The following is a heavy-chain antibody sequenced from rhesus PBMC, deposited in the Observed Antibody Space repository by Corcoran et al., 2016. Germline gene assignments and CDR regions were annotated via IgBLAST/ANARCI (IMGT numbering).Heavy chain of an antibody. CDR3: ARAAGLDAFDF. CDR2: IYGSGNST. Sequence: QVQLQESGPGLVKPSETLSVTCAVSGGSISSSYWSWIRQAPGKGLEWIGFIYGSGNSTNYNPSLKIRATLSVDTSKNQLSLKLSAVTTADTAVYYCARAAGLDAFDFWGQGLRVTVSS. V-gene: IGHV4-169*01. J-gene: IGHJ3*01. CDR1: GGSISSSY. D-gene: IGHD3-9*01.